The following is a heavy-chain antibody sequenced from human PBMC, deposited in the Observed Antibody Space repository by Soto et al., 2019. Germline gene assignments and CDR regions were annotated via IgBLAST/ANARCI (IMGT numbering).Heavy chain of an antibody. CDR2: ISAYNGNT. CDR1: GYIFTSYG. J-gene: IGHJ5*02. V-gene: IGHV1-18*01. CDR3: ARLYDILSPFDP. Sequence: GASVKVSCKASGYIFTSYGISWVRQAPGQGLEWMGWISAYNGNTNYAQKLQGRVTMTTDTTTSTAYMELRSLRSDDTAVYYCARLYDILSPFDPWGQGTLVTVSS. D-gene: IGHD3-9*01.